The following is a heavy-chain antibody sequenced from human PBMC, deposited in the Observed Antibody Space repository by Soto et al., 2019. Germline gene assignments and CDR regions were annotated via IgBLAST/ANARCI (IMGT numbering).Heavy chain of an antibody. CDR1: GESVSSTSAA. J-gene: IGHJ6*03. D-gene: IGHD1-7*01. Sequence: SQTLSLTCAICGESVSSTSAAWNWIRLSPSRGLEWLARTYYRSRWYNDYAVSVRSRITVNPDTSKNQFSLQLTSVTPEDTAVYYCAGTTSHQWYYMDVWGKGTTVTVSS. V-gene: IGHV6-1*01. CDR2: TYYRSRWYN. CDR3: AGTTSHQWYYMDV.